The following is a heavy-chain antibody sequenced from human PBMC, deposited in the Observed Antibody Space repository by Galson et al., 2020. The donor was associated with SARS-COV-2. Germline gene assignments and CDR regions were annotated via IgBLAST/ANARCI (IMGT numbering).Heavy chain of an antibody. Sequence: RQAPGKGLEWVANIKEDGSDQYYVDSVKGRFTISRDNAKNSLYLQMNSLRAEDTAVYYCARGGYCSTTSCYSSYYYMDVWGKGTTVTVSS. CDR3: ARGGYCSTTSCYSSYYYMDV. D-gene: IGHD2-2*02. V-gene: IGHV3-7*03. CDR2: IKEDGSDQ. J-gene: IGHJ6*03.